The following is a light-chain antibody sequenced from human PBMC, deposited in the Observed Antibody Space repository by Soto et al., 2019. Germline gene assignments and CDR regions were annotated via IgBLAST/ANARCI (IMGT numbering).Light chain of an antibody. Sequence: DIQVTQSPSNLSASLGDRVTITCRASQEITRSLAWYQQKPGKAPNLLIFSASSLQTGVPSRFSGSGAGTEFTLTINSLQPEDVAAYYCQQSYSTPLTFGAGTKVEIK. CDR1: QEITRS. CDR2: SAS. V-gene: IGKV1-39*01. J-gene: IGKJ4*01. CDR3: QQSYSTPLT.